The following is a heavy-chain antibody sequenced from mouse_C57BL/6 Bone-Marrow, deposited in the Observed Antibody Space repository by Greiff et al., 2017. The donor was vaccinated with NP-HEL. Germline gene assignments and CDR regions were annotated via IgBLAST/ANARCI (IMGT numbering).Heavy chain of an antibody. CDR3: ARRPRVAMDY. Sequence: VQLQQPGAELVKPGASVKLSCTASGYTFTSYWMQWVKQRPGQGLEWIGEIDPSDSYTNYNQKFKGKATLTVDTSSSTAYMQLSSLTSEDSAVYYCARRPRVAMDYWGQGTSVTVAS. D-gene: IGHD5-1*01. V-gene: IGHV1-50*01. CDR2: IDPSDSYT. CDR1: GYTFTSYW. J-gene: IGHJ4*01.